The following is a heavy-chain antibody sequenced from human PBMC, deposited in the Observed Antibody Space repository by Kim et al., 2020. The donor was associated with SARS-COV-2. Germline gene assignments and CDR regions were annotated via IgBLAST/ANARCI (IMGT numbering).Heavy chain of an antibody. Sequence: SETLSLTCTVSGGSISSSSYYWGWIRQPPGKGLEWIGSIYYSGSTYYNPSLKSRVTISVDTSKNQFSLKLSSVTAADTAVYYCASYPEGLGLRDYWGQGTLGTVSS. CDR2: IYYSGST. J-gene: IGHJ4*02. V-gene: IGHV4-39*07. D-gene: IGHD7-27*01. CDR3: ASYPEGLGLRDY. CDR1: GGSISSSSYY.